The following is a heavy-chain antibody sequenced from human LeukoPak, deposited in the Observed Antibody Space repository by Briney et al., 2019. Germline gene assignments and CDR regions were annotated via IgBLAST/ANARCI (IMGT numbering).Heavy chain of an antibody. Sequence: GASVKVSCKASGYTFTGYYMHWVRQAPGQGLEWMGRINPNSGGTNYAQKFQGRVTMTRGTSISTAYMELSRLRSDDTAVYYCARDYDFWSGYYWDYWGQGTLVTVSS. CDR2: INPNSGGT. CDR3: ARDYDFWSGYYWDY. D-gene: IGHD3-3*01. J-gene: IGHJ4*02. V-gene: IGHV1-2*06. CDR1: GYTFTGYY.